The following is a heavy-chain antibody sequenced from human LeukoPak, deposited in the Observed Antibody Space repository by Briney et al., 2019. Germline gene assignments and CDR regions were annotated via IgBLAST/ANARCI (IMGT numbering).Heavy chain of an antibody. CDR2: IYYSGST. CDR1: GGSISSSSYY. CDR3: ARRALPAANGADAFDI. V-gene: IGHV4-39*01. J-gene: IGHJ3*02. Sequence: PSETLFLTCTVSGGSISSSSYYWGWIRQPPGKGLEWIGSIYYSGSTYYNPSLKSRVTISVDTSKNQFSLKLSSVTAADTAVYYCARRALPAANGADAFDIWGQGTMVTVSS. D-gene: IGHD2-2*01.